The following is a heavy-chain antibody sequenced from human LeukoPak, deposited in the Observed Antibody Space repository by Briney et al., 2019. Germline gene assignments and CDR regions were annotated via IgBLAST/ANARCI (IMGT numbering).Heavy chain of an antibody. J-gene: IGHJ5*01. D-gene: IGHD1-26*01. CDR1: GFTFSSYW. CDR3: ARDCVIVGAPCYDS. CDR2: IKEDGSEK. Sequence: GGPLRLSCAASGFTFSSYWMSWVRHAPAKGLEWVANIKEDGSEKIYVDSLKGRFSISRDNAKNSLYLQMNSLRAEDTAVYYCARDCVIVGAPCYDSWGQGTLVTVSS. V-gene: IGHV3-7*04.